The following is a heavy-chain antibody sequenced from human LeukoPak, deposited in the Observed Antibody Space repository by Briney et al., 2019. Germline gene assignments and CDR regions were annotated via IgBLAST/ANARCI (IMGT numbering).Heavy chain of an antibody. V-gene: IGHV3-48*04. CDR1: GFTVSSNY. CDR3: ARDYYDSNSYNYGMDV. D-gene: IGHD3-22*01. J-gene: IGHJ6*02. CDR2: ISTSSSTI. Sequence: GGSLRLSCAASGFTVSSNYMSWVRQAPGKGLEWVSYISTSSSTIYYADSVKGRFTISRDNAKNSLYLQMNSLRAEDTAVYYCARDYYDSNSYNYGMDVWGQGTTVTVSS.